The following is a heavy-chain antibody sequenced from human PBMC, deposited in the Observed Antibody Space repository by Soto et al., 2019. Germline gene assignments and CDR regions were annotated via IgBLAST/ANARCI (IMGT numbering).Heavy chain of an antibody. CDR3: ARGRVVRGVTTSVPHDF. V-gene: IGHV1-3*01. J-gene: IGHJ4*02. D-gene: IGHD3-10*01. Sequence: QVQLVQSGAEVKKPGASVKVSCKTSGYTFTTYAMHWVRQAPGQSLEWMGWINAGGGDTKYSQRFQGRVTISRDTSASTVYMELSSLTPEDTAVYYCARGRVVRGVTTSVPHDFWGQGTLVTVSS. CDR1: GYTFTTYA. CDR2: INAGGGDT.